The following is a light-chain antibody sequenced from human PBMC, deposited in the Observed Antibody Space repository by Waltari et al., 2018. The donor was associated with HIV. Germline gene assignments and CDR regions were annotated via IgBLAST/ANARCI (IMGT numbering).Light chain of an antibody. CDR3: QSDDSSLSVWV. CDR2: GNS. CDR1: SSTIGAGYD. V-gene: IGLV1-40*01. Sequence: QSVLTQPPSVSGVPGQRVTISCTGSSSTIGAGYDVHWYQQLPGTAPKLLIYGNSNRPSWVPDRFSGSKSGTSASLAITGLLAEDESDYYCQSDDSSLSVWVFGGGTKLTVL. J-gene: IGLJ3*02.